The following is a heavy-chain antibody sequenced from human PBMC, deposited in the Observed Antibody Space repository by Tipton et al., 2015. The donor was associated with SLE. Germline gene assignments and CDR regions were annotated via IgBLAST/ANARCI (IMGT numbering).Heavy chain of an antibody. J-gene: IGHJ3*02. CDR1: GFSISSSSYT. CDR3: ARQSTIMKSFDI. Sequence: TLSLTCTVSGFSISSSSYTWGWIRQPPGKGLEWIGTIHYSGTTYYNPSLRSRVTISVDTSKNQFSLRLNSVTAADTALYYCARQSTIMKSFDIWGQGTMVTVSS. CDR2: IHYSGTT. D-gene: IGHD3-16*01. V-gene: IGHV4-39*07.